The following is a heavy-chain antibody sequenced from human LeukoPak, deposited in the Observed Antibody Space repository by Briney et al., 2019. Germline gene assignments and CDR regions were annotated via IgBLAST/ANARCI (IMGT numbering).Heavy chain of an antibody. CDR2: MNPNSGNT. Sequence: WASVTVSCKASGYTFTSYDINWVRQATGQGLEWMGGMNPNSGNTGYAQNLQGRVTMTTDTSTSTAYMESRSLRSDDTAVYYCARDSSSGSYYDSSGYYCDYWGQGTLVTVSS. D-gene: IGHD3-22*01. CDR3: ARDSSSGSYYDSSGYYCDY. J-gene: IGHJ4*02. CDR1: GYTFTSYD. V-gene: IGHV1-8*02.